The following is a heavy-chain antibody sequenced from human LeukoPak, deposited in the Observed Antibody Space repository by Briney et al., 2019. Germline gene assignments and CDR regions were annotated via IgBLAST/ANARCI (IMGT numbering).Heavy chain of an antibody. J-gene: IGHJ4*02. V-gene: IGHV3-9*01. Sequence: GRSLRLSCAASGFTFDDYAMHWVRQAPGKGLEWVSGISWNSGSIGYADSVKGRFTISRDNAKNSLYLQMNGLRAEDTALYYCAKDRQWLVVGGFDYWGQGTLVTVSS. D-gene: IGHD6-19*01. CDR2: ISWNSGSI. CDR1: GFTFDDYA. CDR3: AKDRQWLVVGGFDY.